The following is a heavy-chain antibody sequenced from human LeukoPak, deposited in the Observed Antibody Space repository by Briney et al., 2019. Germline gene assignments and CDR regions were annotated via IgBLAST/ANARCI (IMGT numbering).Heavy chain of an antibody. CDR1: GFTFSSYA. CDR3: ATFFGVVISSYFDY. J-gene: IGHJ4*02. D-gene: IGHD3-3*01. V-gene: IGHV3-23*01. Sequence: GGSLRLSCAASGFTFSSYAMSWVRQAPGKGLEWVSAISGSGGSTYYADSVKGRFTISRDNSKNTLYLQMNSLRAEDTAVYYCATFFGVVISSYFDYWGQGTLVTVSS. CDR2: ISGSGGST.